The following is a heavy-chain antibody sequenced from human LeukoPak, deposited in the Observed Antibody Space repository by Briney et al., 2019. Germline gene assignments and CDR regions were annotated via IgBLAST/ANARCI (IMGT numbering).Heavy chain of an antibody. V-gene: IGHV3-48*04. D-gene: IGHD5-18*01. Sequence: GGSLRLSCAASGFTFSSYSMNWVRQAPGKGLEWVSYISSSSSSTIYYADSVKGRFTISRDNAKNSLYLRMNSLRAEDTAVYYCARDPPAPGYSYGFGFDYWGQGTLVTVSS. CDR1: GFTFSSYS. CDR2: ISSSSSSTI. J-gene: IGHJ4*02. CDR3: ARDPPAPGYSYGFGFDY.